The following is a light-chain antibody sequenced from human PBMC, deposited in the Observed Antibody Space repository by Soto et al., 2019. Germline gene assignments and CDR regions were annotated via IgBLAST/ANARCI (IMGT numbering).Light chain of an antibody. Sequence: DLQMTQAPSSLSASVGDTVNITCRASQNIRNFLNWYQQQPGKAPNLLISSTSRLQSAVPSRFSGSGSGTDFTLTISSLQPEDFASYFCQQSYSTPSITFGQGTRLEI. V-gene: IGKV1-39*01. CDR3: QQSYSTPSIT. J-gene: IGKJ5*01. CDR1: QNIRNF. CDR2: STS.